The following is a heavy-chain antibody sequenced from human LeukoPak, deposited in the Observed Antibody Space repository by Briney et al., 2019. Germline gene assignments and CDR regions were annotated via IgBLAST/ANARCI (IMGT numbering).Heavy chain of an antibody. V-gene: IGHV1-18*01. CDR1: GYTFTSYG. Sequence: ASVKVSCKASGYTFTSYGISWVRQAPGQGLEWMGWISAYNGNTNYAQKLQGRVTMTTDTSTSTAYMELRSLRSDDTAVYYCARAQTYYYDSSGAEAFDIWGQGTMVTVSS. CDR2: ISAYNGNT. CDR3: ARAQTYYYDSSGAEAFDI. J-gene: IGHJ3*02. D-gene: IGHD3-22*01.